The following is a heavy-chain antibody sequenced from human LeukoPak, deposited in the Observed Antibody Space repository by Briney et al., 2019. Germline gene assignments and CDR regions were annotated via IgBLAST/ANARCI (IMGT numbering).Heavy chain of an antibody. CDR2: INHSGST. D-gene: IGHD2-2*01. CDR1: GGSFSGYY. J-gene: IGHJ5*02. CDR3: ARLGPEGDVVVPAAHNWFDP. Sequence: PSETLSLTCAVYGGSFSGYYWNWIRQPPGKGLEWIGEINHSGSTNYNPSLKSRVTISVDTSKNQFSLKLSSVTAADTAVYYCARLGPEGDVVVPAAHNWFDPWGQGTLVTVSS. V-gene: IGHV4-34*01.